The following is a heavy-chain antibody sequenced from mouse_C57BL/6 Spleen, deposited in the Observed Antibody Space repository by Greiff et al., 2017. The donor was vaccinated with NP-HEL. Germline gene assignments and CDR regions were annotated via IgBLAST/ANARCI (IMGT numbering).Heavy chain of an antibody. V-gene: IGHV5-6*01. D-gene: IGHD2-1*01. J-gene: IGHJ1*03. Sequence: EVMLVESGGDLVKPGGSLKLSCAASGFTFSSYGMSWVRQTPDKRLEWVATISSGGSYTYYPDSVKGRFTISRDNAKNTLYLQMSRLKSEDTAMYYCARQDYGNYSWYFDVWGTGTTVTVSS. CDR1: GFTFSSYG. CDR2: ISSGGSYT. CDR3: ARQDYGNYSWYFDV.